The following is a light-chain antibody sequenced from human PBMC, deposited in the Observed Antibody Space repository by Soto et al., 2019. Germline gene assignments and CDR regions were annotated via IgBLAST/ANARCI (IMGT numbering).Light chain of an antibody. CDR1: RSNIGGNA. V-gene: IGLV1-44*01. Sequence: QSVLTQPPSMSGTPGQRVTISCSGSRSNIGGNAVTWYQQVPGTAPKLLIYLNSRRPSGVPDRFSGSKSGTSASLAISGLQSEDEAEYYCATWDDSLNLLYVFGTGTKLTVL. CDR3: ATWDDSLNLLYV. CDR2: LNS. J-gene: IGLJ1*01.